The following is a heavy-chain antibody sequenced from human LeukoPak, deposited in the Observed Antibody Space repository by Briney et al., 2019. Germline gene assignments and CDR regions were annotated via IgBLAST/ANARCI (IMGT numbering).Heavy chain of an antibody. Sequence: ASVKVSCKASGYTFTSYGISWVRQAPGQGLEWMGWISAYNDNTNYAQKLQGRVTMTTDTSTSAAYMELRSLRSDDTAVYYCARLSSGRYYFDYWGQGTLVTVSS. CDR1: GYTFTSYG. D-gene: IGHD6-19*01. CDR2: ISAYNDNT. CDR3: ARLSSGRYYFDY. J-gene: IGHJ4*02. V-gene: IGHV1-18*01.